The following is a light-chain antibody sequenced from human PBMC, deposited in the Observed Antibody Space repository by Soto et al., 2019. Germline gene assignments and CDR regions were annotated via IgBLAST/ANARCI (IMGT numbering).Light chain of an antibody. CDR2: KAS. Sequence: DIPMTQSPSTLSASVGDRVTITCRASQSISSWLAWYQQKPGKAPNLLIYKASSLESGVPSRFSGSGSGTEFPLTISSLQPDDFATYYCQQYNSYSWTFGQGTKVEIK. CDR3: QQYNSYSWT. J-gene: IGKJ1*01. V-gene: IGKV1-5*03. CDR1: QSISSW.